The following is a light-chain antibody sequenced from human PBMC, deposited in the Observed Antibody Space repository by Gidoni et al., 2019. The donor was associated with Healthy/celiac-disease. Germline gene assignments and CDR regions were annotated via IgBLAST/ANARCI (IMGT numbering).Light chain of an antibody. CDR1: QDISNY. CDR3: QHYDNLPPQIT. Sequence: DIQMTQYPSYVSASVGDRVTMPCKASQDISNYLNWYQQKPGKAPKLLIYDASNLETGVPSRFSGSGSGTDFTFTISSLQPEDIATYDCQHYDNLPPQITFXQXTRLEIK. V-gene: IGKV1-33*01. J-gene: IGKJ5*01. CDR2: DAS.